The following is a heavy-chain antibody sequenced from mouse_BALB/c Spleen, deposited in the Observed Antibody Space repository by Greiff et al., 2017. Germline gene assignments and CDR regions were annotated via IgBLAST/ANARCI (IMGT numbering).Heavy chain of an antibody. CDR3: AKDSSGPTWFAY. J-gene: IGHJ3*01. Sequence: VNLVESGPGLVAPSQSLSITCTVSGFSLTSYGVHWVRQPPGKGLEWLGVIWAGGSTNYNSDLMSRLSISKDNSKSQVFLKMNSLQTDDTAMYYCAKDSSGPTWFAYWGQGTLVTVSA. D-gene: IGHD3-1*01. CDR1: GFSLTSYG. CDR2: IWAGGST. V-gene: IGHV2-9*02.